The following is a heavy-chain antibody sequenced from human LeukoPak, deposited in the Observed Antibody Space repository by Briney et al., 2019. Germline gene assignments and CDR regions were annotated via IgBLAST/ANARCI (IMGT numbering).Heavy chain of an antibody. CDR3: ARSFFQWNYGSCLDS. Sequence: PGGSLRLSCAASGFTFSSYSMNWVRQAPGKGLEWVSSITRSSYIYYADSVKGRFTISREISKSTVYLQMNSLRPEDTAVYSCARSFFQWNYGSCLDSWGQGTLVTVSS. CDR2: ITRSSYI. J-gene: IGHJ4*02. V-gene: IGHV3-21*01. CDR1: GFTFSSYS. D-gene: IGHD1-7*01.